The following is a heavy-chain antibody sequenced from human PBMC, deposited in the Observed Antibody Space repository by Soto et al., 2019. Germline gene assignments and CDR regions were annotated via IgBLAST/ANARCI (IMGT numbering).Heavy chain of an antibody. CDR1: GYTFTSYY. CDR3: ARDQRVVVAAIFAFDI. Sequence: ASVKVSCKASGYTFTSYYMHWVRQAPGQGLGWMGIINPSGGSTSYAQKFQGRVTMTRDTSTSTVYMELSSLRSEDTAVYYCARDQRVVVAAIFAFDIWGQGTMVTVSS. CDR2: INPSGGST. J-gene: IGHJ3*02. V-gene: IGHV1-46*03. D-gene: IGHD2-15*01.